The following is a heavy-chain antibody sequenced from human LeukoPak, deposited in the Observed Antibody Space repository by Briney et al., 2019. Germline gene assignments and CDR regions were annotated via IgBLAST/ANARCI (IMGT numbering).Heavy chain of an antibody. Sequence: GGSLRLSCAGSGFTFSSYNMNWVRQAPGKGLEWVSCISTSSSYKYYADSVKGRFTISRDNSKNTLYLQMNSLRAEDTAVYYCAKASAMIVVVSKHFDYRGQGTLVTVSS. CDR1: GFTFSSYN. CDR2: ISTSSSYK. CDR3: AKASAMIVVVSKHFDY. V-gene: IGHV3-21*04. D-gene: IGHD3-22*01. J-gene: IGHJ4*02.